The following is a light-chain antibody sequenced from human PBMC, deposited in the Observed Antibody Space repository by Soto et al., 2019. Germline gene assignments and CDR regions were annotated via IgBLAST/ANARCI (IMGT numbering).Light chain of an antibody. CDR1: QSVSSN. J-gene: IGKJ1*01. CDR2: GAS. Sequence: DIVMTKAPSTLSVSPGERATLSCRASQSVSSNLAWYQQKPGQAPRLLIYGASTRATGIPARFSGSGSGTEFTLTVNRLEPEDSAVYFCQQYSGSPRTFGHGTKVDNK. V-gene: IGKV3-15*01. CDR3: QQYSGSPRT.